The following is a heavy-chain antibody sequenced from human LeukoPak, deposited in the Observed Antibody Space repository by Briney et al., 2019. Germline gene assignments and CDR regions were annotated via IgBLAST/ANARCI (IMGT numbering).Heavy chain of an antibody. D-gene: IGHD3-10*01. V-gene: IGHV3-30*03. CDR2: ISYDGSNK. Sequence: GRSLRLSCAASGFTFSSYGMHWVRQAPGKGLEWVAVISYDGSNKYYADSVKGRFTISRDNSKNTLYLQMNSLRVEDTAVYYCARDLYGSGMEIYYYGMDVWGQGTTVTVSS. CDR1: GFTFSSYG. J-gene: IGHJ6*02. CDR3: ARDLYGSGMEIYYYGMDV.